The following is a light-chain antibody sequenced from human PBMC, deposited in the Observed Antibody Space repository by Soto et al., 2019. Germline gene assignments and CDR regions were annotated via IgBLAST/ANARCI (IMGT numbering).Light chain of an antibody. CDR2: HTS. CDR3: QQRSHLPAFT. CDR1: ESVTSS. V-gene: IGKV3-11*01. J-gene: IGKJ3*01. Sequence: EIVLTQSPATLSLSPGERATLSCRASESVTSSLAWYRQKPGQAPRLLIYHTSNRATGILARVSGSGSGTDFPLTNSRLEPEDFAVYYCQQRSHLPAFTFGPGTKVDI.